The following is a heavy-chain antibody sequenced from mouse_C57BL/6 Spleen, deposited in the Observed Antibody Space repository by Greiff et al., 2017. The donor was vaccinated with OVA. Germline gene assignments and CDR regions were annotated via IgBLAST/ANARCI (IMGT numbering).Heavy chain of an antibody. D-gene: IGHD1-1*01. CDR2: INPNNGGT. J-gene: IGHJ2*01. CDR3: ARGGYGFNHYFDY. Sequence: VQLKQSGPELVKPGASVKMSCKASGYTFTDYNMHWVKQSHGKSLEWIGYINPNNGGTSYNQKFKGKATLTVNKSSSTAYMELRSLTSEDSAVYYCARGGYGFNHYFDYWGQGTTLTVSS. V-gene: IGHV1-22*01. CDR1: GYTFTDYN.